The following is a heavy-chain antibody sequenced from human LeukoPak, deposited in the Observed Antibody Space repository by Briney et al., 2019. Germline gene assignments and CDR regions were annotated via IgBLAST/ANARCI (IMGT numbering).Heavy chain of an antibody. CDR3: ARDRGIAEADSFDP. CDR2: IDTYSGKT. Sequence: ASVKVSCKASGYTYTTDGISWVRQAPGQGLEWMGWIDTYSGKTDYAQKFQGRVTMTSDTSTSTAYMELRSLRSDDTAVYYCARDRGIAEADSFDPWGQGTLVTVSS. CDR1: GYTYTTDG. J-gene: IGHJ5*02. D-gene: IGHD6-13*01. V-gene: IGHV1-18*01.